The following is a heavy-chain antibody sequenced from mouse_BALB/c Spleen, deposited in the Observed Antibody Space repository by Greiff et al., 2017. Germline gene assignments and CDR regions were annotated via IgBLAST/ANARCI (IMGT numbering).Heavy chain of an antibody. Sequence: QVQLKESGPGLVAPSQSLSITCTVSGFSLTGYGVNWVRQPPGKGLEWLGMIWGDGSTDYNSALKSRLSISKDNSKSQVFLKMNSLQTDDTARYYCARDRGDSSGYYFDYWGQGTTLTVSS. J-gene: IGHJ2*01. D-gene: IGHD3-2*01. CDR3: ARDRGDSSGYYFDY. V-gene: IGHV2-6-7*01. CDR1: GFSLTGYG. CDR2: IWGDGST.